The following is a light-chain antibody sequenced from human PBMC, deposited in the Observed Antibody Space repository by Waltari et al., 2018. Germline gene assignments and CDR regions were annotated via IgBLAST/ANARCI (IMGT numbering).Light chain of an antibody. CDR1: QSVSTY. Sequence: EIVLTQSPATLSLSPGERATLPCRASQSVSTYLAWYQQKPGRAPRLLIYDASNRATGIPARFSGSGSGTDFTLTISSLEPEDFAVYYCLQRSTWPDTFGGGTKVEIK. CDR2: DAS. CDR3: LQRSTWPDT. J-gene: IGKJ4*01. V-gene: IGKV3-11*01.